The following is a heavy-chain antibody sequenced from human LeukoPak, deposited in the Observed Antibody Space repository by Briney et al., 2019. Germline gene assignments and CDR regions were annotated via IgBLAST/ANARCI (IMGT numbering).Heavy chain of an antibody. J-gene: IGHJ4*02. Sequence: PSETLSLTCSVSGYSITSDYHWAWIRQPAGKGLEWIGRIYTSGSTNYNPSLKSRVTISVDTSKNQFSLKLSSVTAADTAVYYCARGRGGLDAGIFDYWGQGTLVTVSS. CDR1: GYSITSDYH. CDR2: IYTSGST. CDR3: ARGRGGLDAGIFDY. V-gene: IGHV4-4*07. D-gene: IGHD3-10*01.